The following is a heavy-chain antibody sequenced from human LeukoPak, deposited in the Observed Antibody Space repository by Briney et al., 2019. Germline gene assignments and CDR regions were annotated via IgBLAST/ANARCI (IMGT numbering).Heavy chain of an antibody. CDR3: AKDRESSSLLFSLGGFDY. Sequence: GGSLRLSCAASGFTFSSYAMSWVRQAPGKGLEWVAFIRYDGSNKYYADSVKGRFTISRDNSKNTLYLQMNSLRAEDTAVYYCAKDRESSSLLFSLGGFDYWGQGTLVTVSS. CDR1: GFTFSSYA. J-gene: IGHJ4*02. CDR2: IRYDGSNK. D-gene: IGHD6-13*01. V-gene: IGHV3-30*02.